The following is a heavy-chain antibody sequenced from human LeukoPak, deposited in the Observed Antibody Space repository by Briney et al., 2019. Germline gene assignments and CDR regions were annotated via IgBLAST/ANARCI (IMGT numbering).Heavy chain of an antibody. CDR2: ISSSGSTI. CDR1: GFTFSDYY. CDR3: ARRIARGPFDY. D-gene: IGHD3-10*01. Sequence: GGSLRLSWAASGFTFSDYYMSRIRQAPGKGLEWVSYISSSGSTIYYADSVKGRFTISRDNAKNSLYLQMNSLRAEDTAVYYCARRIARGPFDYWGQGTLVTVSS. V-gene: IGHV3-11*04. J-gene: IGHJ4*02.